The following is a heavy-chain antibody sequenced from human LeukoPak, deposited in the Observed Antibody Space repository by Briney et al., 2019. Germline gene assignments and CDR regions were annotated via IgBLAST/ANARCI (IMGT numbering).Heavy chain of an antibody. V-gene: IGHV3-9*01. CDR3: AKDATSGSYYNHFFRHGMDV. D-gene: IGHD3-10*01. J-gene: IGHJ6*02. CDR1: GFTFGDYA. Sequence: GGSLRLSCAASGFTFGDYAMHWVRQAPGKGLEWVSSISWNSGSLGYADSVKGRVTISRDNAKNSVYLQMNSLRAEDTALYYCAKDATSGSYYNHFFRHGMDVWGQGTTVTVSS. CDR2: ISWNSGSL.